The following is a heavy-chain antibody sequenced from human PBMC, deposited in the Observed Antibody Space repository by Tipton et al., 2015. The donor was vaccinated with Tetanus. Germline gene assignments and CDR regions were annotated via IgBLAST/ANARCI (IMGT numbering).Heavy chain of an antibody. CDR3: ARANYNFPKKGPFDS. V-gene: IGHV4-59*02. J-gene: IGHJ4*02. Sequence: TLSLTCTASGDSVSGYYWSWIRQPPGKGLEWIGYVYYTGSTNHNPSLKSRVTISMDRSKNQISLKLTSVTAADTAVYYCARANYNFPKKGPFDSWGQGTLVIVSS. CDR1: GDSVSGYY. D-gene: IGHD3-3*01. CDR2: VYYTGST.